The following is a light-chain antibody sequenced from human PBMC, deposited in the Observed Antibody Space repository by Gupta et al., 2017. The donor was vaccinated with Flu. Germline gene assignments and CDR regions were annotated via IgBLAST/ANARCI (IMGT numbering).Light chain of an antibody. Sequence: EIVLTQSPGTLSLSPGERATLSCRASQILSSTSLAWYQQKPGQAPRLVIYDASSRATGIPDRFSGSGSGTEFTLSISGLEPEDFAVYYCHLEGSSPGTFGQGTKVEIK. CDR3: HLEGSSPGT. CDR2: DAS. CDR1: QILSSTS. V-gene: IGKV3-20*01. J-gene: IGKJ1*01.